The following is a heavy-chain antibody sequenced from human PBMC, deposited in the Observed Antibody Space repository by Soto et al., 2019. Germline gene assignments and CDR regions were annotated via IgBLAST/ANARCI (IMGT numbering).Heavy chain of an antibody. Sequence: PGGSLRLSCAASGFTFSSYWMHWVRQAPGKGLVWVSRINSDGSSTSYADSVKGRFTISRDNAKNTLYLQMNSLRAEDTAVYYCARDSGNIVAAAYYGRAVWGQGTTVTVSS. CDR2: INSDGSST. D-gene: IGHD5-12*01. V-gene: IGHV3-74*01. J-gene: IGHJ6*01. CDR1: GFTFSSYW. CDR3: ARDSGNIVAAAYYGRAV.